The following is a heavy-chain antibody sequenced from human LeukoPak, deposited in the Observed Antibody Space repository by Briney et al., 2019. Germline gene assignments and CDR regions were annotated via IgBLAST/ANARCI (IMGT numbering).Heavy chain of an antibody. Sequence: SETLSLTCTVSGGSISSGGYYWSWIRQHPGKGLEWIGHIYYSGSTYYNPSLKSRVTISVDTSKNQFSLKLSSVTAADTAVYYCARGLGRGVDYWGQGTLVTVSS. D-gene: IGHD1-26*01. CDR3: ARGLGRGVDY. V-gene: IGHV4-31*03. CDR2: IYYSGST. J-gene: IGHJ4*02. CDR1: GGSISSGGYY.